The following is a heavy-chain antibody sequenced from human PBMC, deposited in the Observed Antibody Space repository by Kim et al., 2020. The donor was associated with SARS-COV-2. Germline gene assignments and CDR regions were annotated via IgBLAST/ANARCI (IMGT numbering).Heavy chain of an antibody. CDR2: IYSGGST. Sequence: GGSLRLSCAASGFTVSSNYMSWVRQAPGKGLEWVSVIYSGGSTYYADSVKGRFTNSRDNSKNTLYLQMNSLRAEDTAVYYCGRESGGRYDFPIDYWGQGTLVTVSS. V-gene: IGHV3-53*01. J-gene: IGHJ4*02. CDR3: GRESGGRYDFPIDY. D-gene: IGHD3-16*01. CDR1: GFTVSSNY.